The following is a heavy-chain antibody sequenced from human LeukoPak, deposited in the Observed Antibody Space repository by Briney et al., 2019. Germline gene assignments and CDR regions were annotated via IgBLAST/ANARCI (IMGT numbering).Heavy chain of an antibody. D-gene: IGHD5-12*01. CDR2: INPNSGGT. V-gene: IGHV1-2*04. J-gene: IGHJ6*04. CDR1: GYTFTGYY. CDR3: ARERAHRLVSGYDPYYYGMDV. Sequence: ASVKVSCKASGYTFTGYYMHWVRQAPGQGLEWIGWINPNSGGTNYAQKFQGWVTMTRDTSISTAYMELSRLRSDDTAVYYCARERAHRLVSGYDPYYYGMDVWGKGTTVTVSS.